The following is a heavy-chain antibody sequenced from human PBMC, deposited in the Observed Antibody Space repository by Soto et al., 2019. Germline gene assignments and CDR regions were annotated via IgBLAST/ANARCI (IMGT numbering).Heavy chain of an antibody. CDR1: GAALHSGNYY. J-gene: IGHJ5*02. Sequence: SETLSLTCSVSGAALHSGNYYWSWILHVSGKGLEWIGHIYVTGAVDYNPSLRDRITISQDTSERQFSLNLRLVTAADTAVYYCARLRIATNNYKWFDPWGQGTLVTVSS. V-gene: IGHV4-31*03. D-gene: IGHD2-21*01. CDR3: ARLRIATNNYKWFDP. CDR2: IYVTGAV.